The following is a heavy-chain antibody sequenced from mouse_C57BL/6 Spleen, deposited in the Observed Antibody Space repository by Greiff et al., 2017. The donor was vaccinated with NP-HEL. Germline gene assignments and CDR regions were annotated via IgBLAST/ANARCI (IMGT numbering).Heavy chain of an antibody. CDR1: GFSLTSYG. V-gene: IGHV2-2*01. CDR3: ASLIPKFVV. J-gene: IGHJ1*03. CDR2: IWSGGST. Sequence: VKVVESGPGLVQPSQSLSITCTVSGFSLTSYGVHWVRQSPGKGLEWLGVIWSGGSTDYNAAFISRLSISKDNSKSQVFFKMNSLQADDTAIYYCASLIPKFVVWGTGTTVTVSS. D-gene: IGHD1-3*01.